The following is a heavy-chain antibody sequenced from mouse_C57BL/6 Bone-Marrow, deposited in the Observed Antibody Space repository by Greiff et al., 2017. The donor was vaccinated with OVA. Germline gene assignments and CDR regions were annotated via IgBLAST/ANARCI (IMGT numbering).Heavy chain of an antibody. CDR1: GYTFTSYW. J-gene: IGHJ1*03. CDR3: ERWDYGKEDWYFDV. CDR2: IHPNSGGT. V-gene: IGHV1-64*01. D-gene: IGHD2-1*01. Sequence: VKLQQSGAELVKPGASVKLSCKASGYTFTSYWMHWVKQRPGQGLEWIGMIHPNSGGTSYNEKFKSKATLTVDKSSSTAYMQLSSLTSEDSAVYYCERWDYGKEDWYFDVWGTGTTVTVSS.